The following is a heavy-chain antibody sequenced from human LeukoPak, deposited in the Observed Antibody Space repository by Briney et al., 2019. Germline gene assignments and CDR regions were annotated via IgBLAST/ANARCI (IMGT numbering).Heavy chain of an antibody. CDR3: ASRAVAGTVVDYFDY. D-gene: IGHD6-19*01. J-gene: IGHJ4*02. CDR1: GFTVSSNY. Sequence: GGSLRLSCAASGFTVSSNYMSWVRQAPGKGLEWVSVIYSGGSTYYADSVKARFTISRDNSKNTLYLQMNSLRAEDTAVYYCASRAVAGTVVDYFDYWGQGTLITVSS. CDR2: IYSGGST. V-gene: IGHV3-53*05.